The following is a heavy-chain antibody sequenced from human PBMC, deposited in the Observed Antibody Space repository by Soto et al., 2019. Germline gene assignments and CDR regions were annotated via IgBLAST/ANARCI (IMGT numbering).Heavy chain of an antibody. CDR1: GFPFSDYY. CDR3: VRGGGGGLFEQ. J-gene: IGHJ4*02. D-gene: IGHD2-21*01. Sequence: GGSLRLSCPTSGFPFSDYYMSWIRQAPGKGLEWLSHISPKSTYRNYADSVKGRFTISRDNTKSSLFLQMNSLGVEDTAVYYCVRGGGGGLFEQWGQGLLMTV. V-gene: IGHV3-11*06. CDR2: ISPKSTYR.